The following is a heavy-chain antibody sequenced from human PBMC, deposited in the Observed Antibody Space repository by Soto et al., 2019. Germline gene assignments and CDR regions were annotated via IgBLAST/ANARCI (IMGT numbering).Heavy chain of an antibody. CDR1: GFTFSYD. CDR2: ISYDSSNK. V-gene: IGHV3-30*18. CDR3: AKLVIGYCSGNTCDDY. Sequence: VQLLESGGGLIQPGGSLRLSCAASGFTFSYDILSLRRAPPKSREGVAYISYDSSNKFYGDAVEGRFTISRGNSKNTHFLQMNSLRAEDTAVYYCAKLVIGYCSGNTCDDYWGQGTLVAVSS. D-gene: IGHD2-15*01. J-gene: IGHJ4*02.